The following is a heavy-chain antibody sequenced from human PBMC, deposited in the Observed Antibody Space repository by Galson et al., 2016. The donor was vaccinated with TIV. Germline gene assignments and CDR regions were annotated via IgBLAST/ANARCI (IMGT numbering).Heavy chain of an antibody. V-gene: IGHV1-69*05. CDR3: ARDIPCGGSCYFFDD. Sequence: SVRVACKASGGSFNSEAINWGCQGPCQGLEGMCGILPISGTTNFAQNFQGRVTITTDDITSTVYMELSSLTSGDTAVYFCARDIPCGGSCYFFDDWGQGTLVTVSS. CDR2: ILPISGTT. D-gene: IGHD2-15*01. CDR1: GGSFNSEA. J-gene: IGHJ4*02.